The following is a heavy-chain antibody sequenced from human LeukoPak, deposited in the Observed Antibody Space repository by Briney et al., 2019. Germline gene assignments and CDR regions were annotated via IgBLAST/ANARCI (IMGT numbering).Heavy chain of an antibody. Sequence: GGSLRFSCAASGFTVSTNYMSWVRQAPGKGLEWVSVIYSGGSAYYADSVKGRFTISRDISKNTLYLQMNSLRAEDTAVYYCARGSGSYYWFDYWGQGTLVTVSS. CDR3: ARGSGSYYWFDY. CDR1: GFTVSTNY. J-gene: IGHJ4*02. D-gene: IGHD1-26*01. V-gene: IGHV3-66*01. CDR2: IYSGGSA.